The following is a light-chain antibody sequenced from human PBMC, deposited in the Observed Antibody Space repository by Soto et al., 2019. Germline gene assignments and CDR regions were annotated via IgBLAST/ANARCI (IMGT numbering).Light chain of an antibody. CDR1: QSVSSNY. V-gene: IGKV3-20*01. J-gene: IGKJ1*01. CDR2: GAS. CDR3: QQYGSSPPWT. Sequence: EIVLTQSPGTLYLSPGERATLSCRASQSVSSNYLAWYQQKPGQAPRLLIYGASSRATGIPDRFSGSGSGTDFTLTISRLEPEDFAVYYCQQYGSSPPWTFGKGTKVEIK.